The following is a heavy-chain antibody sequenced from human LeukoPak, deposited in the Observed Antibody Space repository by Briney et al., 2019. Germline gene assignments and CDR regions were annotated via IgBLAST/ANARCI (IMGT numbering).Heavy chain of an antibody. CDR1: GFTFSTYA. V-gene: IGHV3-30*04. CDR3: ARAWDYYGSGSYPDY. J-gene: IGHJ4*02. CDR2: ISYDGSSK. D-gene: IGHD3-10*01. Sequence: GGSLRLSCAASGFTFSTYAMHWVRQAPGRGLEWVAVISYDGSSKYYADSAKGRFTISRDNSKNTLYLQMNSLRPEDTAVYYCARAWDYYGSGSYPDYWGQGTLVTVSS.